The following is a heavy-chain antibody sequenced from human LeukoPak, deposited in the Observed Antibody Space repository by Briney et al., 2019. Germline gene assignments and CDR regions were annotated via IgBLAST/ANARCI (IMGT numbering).Heavy chain of an antibody. CDR2: IIPIFGTA. Sequence: SVKVSCKASGGTFSSYAISWVRQAPGQGLEWMGGIIPIFGTANYAQKFQGRVTITADKSTSTAYMELSSLRSEDTAVYYCAASVGVGGGGGGGGGGYYYGMDVWGKGTTVTVSS. CDR1: GGTFSSYA. J-gene: IGHJ6*04. V-gene: IGHV1-69*06. D-gene: IGHD3-16*01. CDR3: AASVGVGGGGGGGGGGYYYGMDV.